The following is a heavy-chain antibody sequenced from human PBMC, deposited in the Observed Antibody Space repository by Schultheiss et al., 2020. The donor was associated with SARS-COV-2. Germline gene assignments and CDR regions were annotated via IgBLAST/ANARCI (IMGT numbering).Heavy chain of an antibody. J-gene: IGHJ4*02. CDR3: ARDPKIGYFDY. Sequence: SQTLSLTCTVSGGSISSYYWSWIRQPPGKGLEWIGYIYYSGSTYYNPSLKSRVTISVDTSKNQFSLKLSSVTAADTAVYYCARDPKIGYFDYWGQGTLVTVSS. V-gene: IGHV4-59*12. D-gene: IGHD3-22*01. CDR1: GGSISSYY. CDR2: IYYSGST.